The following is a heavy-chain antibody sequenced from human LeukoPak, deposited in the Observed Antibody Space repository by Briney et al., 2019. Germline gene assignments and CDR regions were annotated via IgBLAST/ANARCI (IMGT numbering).Heavy chain of an antibody. CDR1: GGSISSYY. CDR2: IYTSGST. J-gene: IGHJ4*02. Sequence: SETLSLTCTVSGGSISSYYRSWIRQPAGKGLEWIGRIYTSGSTNYNPSLKSRVTMSVDTSKNQFSLKLSSVTAADTAVYYCARVRIVGAPSFDYWGQGTLVTVSS. D-gene: IGHD1-26*01. CDR3: ARVRIVGAPSFDY. V-gene: IGHV4-4*07.